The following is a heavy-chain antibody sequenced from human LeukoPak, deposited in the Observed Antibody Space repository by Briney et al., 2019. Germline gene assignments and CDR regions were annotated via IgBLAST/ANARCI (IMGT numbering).Heavy chain of an antibody. CDR2: ISSSSSYI. D-gene: IGHD3-22*01. CDR1: GFTFSSYS. Sequence: GGSLRLACAASGFTFSSYSMNWVRQAPGKGLEWVSSISSSSSYIYYADSVKGRFTISRDNAKNSLYLQMNSLRAEDTAVYYCARDPTSYYYDSSGYYLDYFDYWGQGTLVTVSS. CDR3: ARDPTSYYYDSSGYYLDYFDY. V-gene: IGHV3-21*01. J-gene: IGHJ4*02.